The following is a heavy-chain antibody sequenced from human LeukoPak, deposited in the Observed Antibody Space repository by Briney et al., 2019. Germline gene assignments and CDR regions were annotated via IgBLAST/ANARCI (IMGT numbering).Heavy chain of an antibody. CDR3: ARLVSTSKFDY. CDR1: GGSFSGYY. J-gene: IGHJ4*02. D-gene: IGHD2-8*02. CDR2: INHSGST. V-gene: IGHV4-34*01. Sequence: SETLSLTCAVYGGSFSGYYWSWIRQPPGKGLEWIGEINHSGSTNYNPSLKSRVTISVDTSKNQFSLKLSSVTAADTAVYYCARLVSTSKFDYWGQGTLVTVSS.